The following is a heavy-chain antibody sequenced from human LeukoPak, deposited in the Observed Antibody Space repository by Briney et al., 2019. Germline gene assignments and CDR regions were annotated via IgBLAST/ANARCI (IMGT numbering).Heavy chain of an antibody. CDR1: GFTFSSYG. CDR3: ATYYYDSSGYSVSRAFDI. J-gene: IGHJ3*02. Sequence: GGSLRLSCAASGFTFSSYGMHWVRQAPGKGLEWVAFIRYDGSNKYYADSVKGRFTISRDNSKNTLYLQMNSLRAEDTAVYYCATYYYDSSGYSVSRAFDIWGQGTMVTVPS. CDR2: IRYDGSNK. D-gene: IGHD3-22*01. V-gene: IGHV3-30*02.